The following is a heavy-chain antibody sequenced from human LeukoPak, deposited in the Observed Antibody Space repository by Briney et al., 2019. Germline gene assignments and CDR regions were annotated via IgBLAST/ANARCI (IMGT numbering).Heavy chain of an antibody. J-gene: IGHJ4*02. CDR3: ARGLFQQALDY. Sequence: PGGSLRLSCVAPEFTFTTYTMTWVRQAPGKGLEWVSYIGNGGHIIYYADSVKGRFTISRDDAQNSLYLQLNRLRPEDTAVYYCARGLFQQALDYWGQGTLVTVSS. V-gene: IGHV3-48*01. CDR2: IGNGGHII. CDR1: EFTFTTYT.